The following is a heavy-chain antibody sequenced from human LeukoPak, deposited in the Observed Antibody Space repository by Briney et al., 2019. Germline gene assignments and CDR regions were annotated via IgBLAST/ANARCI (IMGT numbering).Heavy chain of an antibody. D-gene: IGHD3-3*01. CDR2: ISSSSSTI. V-gene: IGHV3-48*02. CDR3: ARDRKNFWSGYLDY. J-gene: IGHJ4*02. CDR1: GFTFSSYS. Sequence: GGSLRLSCAASGFTFSSYSMNWVRQAPGNGLEWVSYISSSSSTIYYADSVKGRFTISRDNAKNSLYLQMNSLRDEDTAVYYCARDRKNFWSGYLDYWGQGTLVTVSS.